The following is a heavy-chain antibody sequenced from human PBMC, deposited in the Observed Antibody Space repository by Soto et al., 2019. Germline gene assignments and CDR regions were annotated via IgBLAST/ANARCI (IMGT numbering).Heavy chain of an antibody. D-gene: IGHD6-13*01. Sequence: QITLKESGPTLVKPTQTLTLTCTFSGFSLSTTGVGVSWIRQPPGKALEWLAVIYWDDDKRYSPFLQSRLTITKDTSKNQVGLTMTNMDPVDTATYYGAHTVAVSSSWFGPIYYWGQGTLVTVSS. CDR3: AHTVAVSSSWFGPIYY. J-gene: IGHJ4*02. CDR2: IYWDDDK. V-gene: IGHV2-5*02. CDR1: GFSLSTTGVG.